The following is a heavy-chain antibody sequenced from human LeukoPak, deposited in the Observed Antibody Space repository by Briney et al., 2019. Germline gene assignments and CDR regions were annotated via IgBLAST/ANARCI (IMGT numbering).Heavy chain of an antibody. CDR2: ISSSSSYI. J-gene: IGHJ4*02. V-gene: IGHV3-21*01. CDR3: ARDVNGYSSTWYDY. D-gene: IGHD6-13*01. CDR1: GFTFSSYS. Sequence: GGSLRLSCAASGFTFSSYSMNWVRQAPGKGLEWVSSISSSSSYIYHADSVKGRFTISRDNAKNSLYLQMNSLRAEDTAVYYCARDVNGYSSTWYDYWGQGTLVTVSS.